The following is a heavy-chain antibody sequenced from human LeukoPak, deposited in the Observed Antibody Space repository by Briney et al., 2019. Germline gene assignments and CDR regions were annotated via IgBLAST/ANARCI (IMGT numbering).Heavy chain of an antibody. CDR2: IHGSGFA. D-gene: IGHD6-6*01. V-gene: IGHV3-43*02. CDR3: AKDTGSSWELDY. Sequence: GSLRLSCAASGFTFHDYAMHWVRQVPGKGLEWVSLIHGSGFAYYVDSVKGRFTSSRDNSDNSLYLQMNDLRTEDTALYYCAKDTGSSWELDYWGQGTLVTVSS. CDR1: GFTFHDYA. J-gene: IGHJ4*02.